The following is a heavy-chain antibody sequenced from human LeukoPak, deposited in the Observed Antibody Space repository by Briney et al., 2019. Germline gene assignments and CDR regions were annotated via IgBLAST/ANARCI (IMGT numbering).Heavy chain of an antibody. D-gene: IGHD6-6*01. J-gene: IGHJ5*02. Sequence: GGSLRLSCAASGFTFSSYGMHWVRRAPGKGLEWVAVIWYDGSNKYYADSVKGRFTISRDNSKNTLNLQMNSLRVEDTAVYYCAKDLSSSSGRWFDPWGQGTLVTVSS. CDR3: AKDLSSSSGRWFDP. CDR1: GFTFSSYG. V-gene: IGHV3-33*06. CDR2: IWYDGSNK.